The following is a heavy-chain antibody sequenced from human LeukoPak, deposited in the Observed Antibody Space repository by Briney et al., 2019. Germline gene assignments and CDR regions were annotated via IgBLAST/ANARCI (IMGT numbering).Heavy chain of an antibody. CDR2: ISSSSSYI. CDR1: GFTFSSYS. V-gene: IGHV3-21*01. D-gene: IGHD2-15*01. J-gene: IGHJ3*02. CDR3: AREHCSGGSCYPDAFDI. Sequence: GGFLRLSCAASGFTFSSYSMNWVRQAPGKGLEWVSSISSSSSYIYYADSVKGRFTISRDNAKNSLYLQMNSLRAEDTAVYYCAREHCSGGSCYPDAFDIWGPGTMVTVS.